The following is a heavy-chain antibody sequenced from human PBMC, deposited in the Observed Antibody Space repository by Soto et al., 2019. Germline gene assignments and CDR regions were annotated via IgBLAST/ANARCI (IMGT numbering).Heavy chain of an antibody. V-gene: IGHV4-34*01. J-gene: IGHJ4*02. CDR1: GGSFSGHY. CDR2: INHSGST. D-gene: IGHD3-10*01. CDR3: ARGRLWFGAPFDY. Sequence: PSETLSLTCAVYGGSFSGHYWSWIRQPPGKGLEWIGEINHSGSTNYNPSLKSRVTISVDTSKNQFSLKLSSVTAADTAVYYCARGRLWFGAPFDYWGQGTLVTVSS.